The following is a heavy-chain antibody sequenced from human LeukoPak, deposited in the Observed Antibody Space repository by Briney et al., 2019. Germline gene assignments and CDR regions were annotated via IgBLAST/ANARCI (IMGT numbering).Heavy chain of an antibody. CDR2: IYYSGST. D-gene: IGHD1-14*01. V-gene: IGHV4-39*07. J-gene: IGHJ3*02. CDR1: GGSISSSSYY. CDR3: ARWDKPPEDAFDI. Sequence: PSETLSLTCTVSGGSISSSSYYWGWIRQPPGKGLEWIGSIYYSGSTYYNPSLKSRVTISVDTSKNQFSLKLSSVTAADTAVYYCARWDKPPEDAFDIWGQGTMVTVSS.